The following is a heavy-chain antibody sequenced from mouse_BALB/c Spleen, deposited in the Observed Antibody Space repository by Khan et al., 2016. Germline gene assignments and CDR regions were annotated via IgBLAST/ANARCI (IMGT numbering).Heavy chain of an antibody. CDR3: SGSNYYGSSGYFDY. CDR2: ISYSGST. CDR1: GDSITSGY. J-gene: IGHJ2*01. V-gene: IGHV3-8*02. D-gene: IGHD1-1*01. Sequence: QQQEPGPSLVKPSQTLSLTCSVAGDSITSGYWNWIRKFPGDKLEYMGYISYSGSTYNKQSLKSRIFITRDTYKNQYYLQLNSVTTEDEATYSCSGSNYYGSSGYFDYRGQGTTLTVCS.